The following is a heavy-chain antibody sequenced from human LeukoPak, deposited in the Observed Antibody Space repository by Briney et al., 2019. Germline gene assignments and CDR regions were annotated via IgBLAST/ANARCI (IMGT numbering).Heavy chain of an antibody. Sequence: PSEILSLTCTVSVGSISSYYWSWIRHPPGKGLEWIGYIYYSGSTNYNPSLKSRVTMSVDTSKNQFSLKLTSVTAADTAVYYCAGRGYTLNYWGQGTLVTVSS. CDR2: IYYSGST. J-gene: IGHJ4*02. CDR1: VGSISSYY. D-gene: IGHD1-1*01. CDR3: AGRGYTLNY. V-gene: IGHV4-59*01.